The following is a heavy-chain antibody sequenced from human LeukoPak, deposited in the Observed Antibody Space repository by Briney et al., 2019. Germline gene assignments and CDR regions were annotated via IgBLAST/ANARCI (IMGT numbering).Heavy chain of an antibody. D-gene: IGHD3-10*01. V-gene: IGHV1-18*01. CDR3: ARETMVRGVISLDY. J-gene: IGHJ4*02. CDR2: ISAYNGNT. CDR1: GYTFTSYG. Sequence: ASVKVSCKASGYTFTSYGISWVRQAPGQGLEWMGWISAYNGNTNYAQKLQGRVTMTTDTSTSTAYMELRSLRSDDTAVYYCARETMVRGVISLDYWGQGTLVTVSS.